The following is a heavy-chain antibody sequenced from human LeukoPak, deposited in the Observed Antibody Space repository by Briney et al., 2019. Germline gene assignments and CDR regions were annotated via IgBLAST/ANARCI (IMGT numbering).Heavy chain of an antibody. D-gene: IGHD3-10*01. CDR1: GYTFTSYA. J-gene: IGHJ6*02. CDR2: INAGNGNT. V-gene: IGHV1-3*01. CDR3: ARPMVRGKSPYYYGMDV. Sequence: GASVKVSCKASGYTFTSYAMHWVRQAPGQRLEWMGWINAGNGNTKYSQKFQGRVTITRDTSASTAYMELSSLRSEDTAVYYCARPMVRGKSPYYYGMDVWGQGTTVTVSS.